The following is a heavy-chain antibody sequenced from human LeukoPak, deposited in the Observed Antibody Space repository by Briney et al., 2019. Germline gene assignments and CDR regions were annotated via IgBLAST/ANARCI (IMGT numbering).Heavy chain of an antibody. V-gene: IGHV4-39*01. D-gene: IGHD3-3*01. Sequence: PSETLSLTCTVSGGSISSSSYYWGWIRQPPGKGLEWIGSIYYSGSTYYNPSLKSRVTISVDTSKNQFSLKLNSVTAADTAVYYCARHSRYDFWSAEGWFDPWGQGTLVTVSS. CDR1: GGSISSSSYY. CDR2: IYYSGST. CDR3: ARHSRYDFWSAEGWFDP. J-gene: IGHJ5*02.